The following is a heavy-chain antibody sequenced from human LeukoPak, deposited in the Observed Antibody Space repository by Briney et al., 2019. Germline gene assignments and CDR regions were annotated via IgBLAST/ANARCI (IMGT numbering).Heavy chain of an antibody. Sequence: PSETLSLTCTVSGVSINSQYWSWIRQPPGKGRGWMGLIYDSGSANYKSSLKSRVTMTVDTSKNQFSLKLNSVSAADTAVYYCARVLQNYYHMDVGGKGTTVTVSS. J-gene: IGHJ6*03. V-gene: IGHV4-59*11. CDR2: IYDSGSA. D-gene: IGHD3-3*01. CDR3: ARVLQNYYHMDV. CDR1: GVSINSQY.